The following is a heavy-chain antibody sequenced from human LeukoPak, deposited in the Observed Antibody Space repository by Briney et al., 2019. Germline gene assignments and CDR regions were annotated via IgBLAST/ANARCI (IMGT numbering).Heavy chain of an antibody. CDR1: GYSISSGYY. D-gene: IGHD5-18*01. CDR3: AGGRLPHYYYYYMDV. V-gene: IGHV4-38-2*02. CDR2: IYHSGST. J-gene: IGHJ6*03. Sequence: SETLSLTCTVSGYSISSGYYWGWIRQPPGKGLEWIGSIYHSGSTYYNLSLKSRVTMSVDTSKNQFSLKLSSVTAADTAVYYCAGGRLPHYYYYYMDVWGKGTTVTISS.